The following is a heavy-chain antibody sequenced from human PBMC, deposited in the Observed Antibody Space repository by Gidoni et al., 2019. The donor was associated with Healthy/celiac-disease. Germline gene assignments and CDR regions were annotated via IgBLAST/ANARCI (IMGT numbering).Heavy chain of an antibody. CDR3: AKASLGPDGYCSSTSCYAFDY. V-gene: IGHV3-23*01. D-gene: IGHD2-2*03. CDR1: GFPFSSNA. CDR2: ISGSGGRT. Sequence: EVQLLESGGGLVQPGGSLRLSCAASGFPFSSNAMPWVRQAPGKGVEWVSAISGSGGRTYDADSVKGRFTISRDNSKNTLYLQMNSLRAEDTAVYYCAKASLGPDGYCSSTSCYAFDYWGQGTLVTVSS. J-gene: IGHJ4*02.